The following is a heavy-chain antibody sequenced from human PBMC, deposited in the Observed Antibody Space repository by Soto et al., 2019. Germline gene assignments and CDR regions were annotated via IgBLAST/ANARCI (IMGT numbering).Heavy chain of an antibody. CDR1: GGSISSGGYS. V-gene: IGHV4-30-2*01. CDR2: IYHSGST. J-gene: IGHJ5*02. CDR3: ARAGNDFWSGYQTRHWFDP. Sequence: QLQLQESGSGLVKPSQTLSLTCAVSGGSISSGGYSWSWIRQPPGKGLDWIGYIYHSGSTYYNPSLKRRVTISVDRSKNQFSLKLSSVTAADTAVYYCARAGNDFWSGYQTRHWFDPWGQGTLVTVSS. D-gene: IGHD3-3*01.